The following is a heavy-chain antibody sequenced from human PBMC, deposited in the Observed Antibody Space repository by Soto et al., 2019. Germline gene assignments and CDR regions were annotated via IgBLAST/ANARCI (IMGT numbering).Heavy chain of an antibody. CDR1: GYSFTSYW. Sequence: GESLKISCKGSGYSFTSYWISWVRQMPGKGLEWMGRIDPSDSYANYSPSFQGHVTISADKSISTAYLQWSSLKASDTAMYYCARHPPRDRSITGTTIDYWGQGTLVTVSS. CDR2: IDPSDSYA. J-gene: IGHJ4*02. V-gene: IGHV5-10-1*01. D-gene: IGHD1-7*01. CDR3: ARHPPRDRSITGTTIDY.